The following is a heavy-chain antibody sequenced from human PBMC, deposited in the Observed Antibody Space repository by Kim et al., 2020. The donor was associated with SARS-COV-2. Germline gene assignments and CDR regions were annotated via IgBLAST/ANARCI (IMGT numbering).Heavy chain of an antibody. CDR3: ARDLDSSSWYYYYYGMDV. Sequence: KGRFTISRDNSKNTLYLQMNSLRAEDTAVYYCARDLDSSSWYYYYYGMDVWGQGTTVTVSS. J-gene: IGHJ6*02. D-gene: IGHD6-13*01. V-gene: IGHV3-30*01.